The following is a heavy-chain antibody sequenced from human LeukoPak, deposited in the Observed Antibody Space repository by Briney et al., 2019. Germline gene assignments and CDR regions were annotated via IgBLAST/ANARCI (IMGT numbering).Heavy chain of an antibody. CDR2: ISPNGDTT. V-gene: IGHV3-23*01. Sequence: PGGSLRLSCAASGFTFNIHAMTWARQAPGRGLEWVSVISPNGDTTFYADSVKGRFTISRDNSKNMVFLQMDSLGAEDMALYYCARNWGLDYWGQGTLVTVSS. CDR3: ARNWGLDY. J-gene: IGHJ4*02. D-gene: IGHD7-27*01. CDR1: GFTFNIHA.